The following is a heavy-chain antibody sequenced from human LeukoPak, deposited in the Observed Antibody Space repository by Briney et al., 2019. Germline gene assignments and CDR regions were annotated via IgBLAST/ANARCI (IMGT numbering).Heavy chain of an antibody. D-gene: IGHD4-17*01. CDR3: AREDGDGRDYYYGMDV. CDR2: IYYSGST. V-gene: IGHV4-59*01. Sequence: SETLSLTCTVSGGSISSYYWSWIRQPPGKGLEWIGYIYYSGSTNYNPSLKSRVTISVDTSKNQFSLKLSSVTAADTAVYYCAREDGDGRDYYYGMDVWGQGTTVTVSS. J-gene: IGHJ6*02. CDR1: GGSISSYY.